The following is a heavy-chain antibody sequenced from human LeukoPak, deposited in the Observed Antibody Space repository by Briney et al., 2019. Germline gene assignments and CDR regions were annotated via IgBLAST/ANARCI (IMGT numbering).Heavy chain of an antibody. CDR3: ARRGVIMGFDY. J-gene: IGHJ4*02. CDR1: VDSISSYY. CDR2: IYYSEST. V-gene: IGHV4-59*01. Sequence: SETLSLTCTVPVDSISSYYGASIRQPPGKGLEWFGYIYYSESTNYNPSLKSRVTISVDTSKNQFSLKLSSVTAADTAVYYCARRGVIMGFDYWGQGTLVTVSS. D-gene: IGHD3-10*01.